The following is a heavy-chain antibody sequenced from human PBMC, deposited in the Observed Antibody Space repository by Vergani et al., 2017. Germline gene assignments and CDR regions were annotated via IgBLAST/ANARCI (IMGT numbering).Heavy chain of an antibody. D-gene: IGHD6-13*01. Sequence: VSCKASGGTFSSYAISWVRQAPGQGLEWMGRIIPILGIANYAQKFQGRVTITADKSTSTAYMELSSLRSEDTAVYYCARDRAVGSSSWIGLDPWGQGTLVTVSS. CDR2: IIPILGIA. V-gene: IGHV1-69*04. J-gene: IGHJ5*02. CDR1: GGTFSSYA. CDR3: ARDRAVGSSSWIGLDP.